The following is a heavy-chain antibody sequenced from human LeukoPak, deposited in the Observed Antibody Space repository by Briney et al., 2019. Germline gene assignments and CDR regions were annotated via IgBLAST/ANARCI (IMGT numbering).Heavy chain of an antibody. J-gene: IGHJ4*02. CDR1: GFSFRNYA. D-gene: IGHD1-26*01. Sequence: GESLRLSCVASGFSFRNYAIHWVRQAPGKGLEYVSVINTDGRITYYADSVKGRFTISRDNSKNTVYLRMGSLRGEDMAVYYCTRDGGSFCDFDYWGQGALVTVSS. V-gene: IGHV3-64*02. CDR2: INTDGRIT. CDR3: TRDGGSFCDFDY.